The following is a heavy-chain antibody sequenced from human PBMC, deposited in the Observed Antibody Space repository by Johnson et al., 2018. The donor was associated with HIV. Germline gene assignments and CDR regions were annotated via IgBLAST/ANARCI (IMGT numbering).Heavy chain of an antibody. CDR1: GFTFDDYA. CDR3: AKDSGDDVPGHAFDI. V-gene: IGHV3-9*01. D-gene: IGHD3-16*01. Sequence: VQLVESGGGLVQPGRSLRLSCAASGFTFDDYAMHWVRQAPGKGLEWVSGISWYSGSIGYADSVKGRFTISRAKAKNSLYMQMNSLRAEDTALYYCAKDSGDDVPGHAFDIWCQGTMVTVSS. J-gene: IGHJ3*02. CDR2: ISWYSGSI.